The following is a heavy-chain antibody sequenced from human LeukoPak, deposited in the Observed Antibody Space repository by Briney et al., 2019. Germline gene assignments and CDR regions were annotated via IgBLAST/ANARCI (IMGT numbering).Heavy chain of an antibody. CDR3: AKGRGGYYYMDV. J-gene: IGHJ6*03. D-gene: IGHD6-13*01. CDR2: IWYGGSNK. V-gene: IGHV3-33*06. CDR1: GYTFTGYY. Sequence: SCKASGYTFTGYYMHWVRQAPGKGLEWVAVIWYGGSNKYYADSVKGRFTISRDNSKNTLYLQMNSLRAEDTAVYYCAKGRGGYYYMDVWGKGTTVTVSS.